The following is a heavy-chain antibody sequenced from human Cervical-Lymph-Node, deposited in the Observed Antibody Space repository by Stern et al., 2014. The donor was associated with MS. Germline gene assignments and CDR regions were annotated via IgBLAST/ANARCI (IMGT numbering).Heavy chain of an antibody. V-gene: IGHV1-69*01. J-gene: IGHJ5*02. Sequence: VQLVESGAEVKKPGSSVKVSCKVSGATFSTNGISLVRQGPGQGLARMGANVPIFERSNYAQRFRGSVTIAADESTSTSYMELTSLRSDDTGVYYCAREHHGGNFAAWGQGTLVTVSS. D-gene: IGHD4-23*01. CDR1: GATFSTNG. CDR2: NVPIFERS. CDR3: AREHHGGNFAA.